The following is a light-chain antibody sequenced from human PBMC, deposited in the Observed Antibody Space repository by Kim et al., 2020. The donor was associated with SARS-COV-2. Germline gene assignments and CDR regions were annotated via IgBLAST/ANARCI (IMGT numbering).Light chain of an antibody. Sequence: QAVVTQEPSLTVSPGGTVTLTCDSSTGEVTSGHFPYWFQQKPGQAPRTLIYDTRNKYSWTPARFSGSLLGGKAALTLSGAQPEDEAEYYCLLSYSGREVFGGGTQLTVL. CDR2: DTR. V-gene: IGLV7-46*01. J-gene: IGLJ2*01. CDR1: TGEVTSGHF. CDR3: LLSYSGREV.